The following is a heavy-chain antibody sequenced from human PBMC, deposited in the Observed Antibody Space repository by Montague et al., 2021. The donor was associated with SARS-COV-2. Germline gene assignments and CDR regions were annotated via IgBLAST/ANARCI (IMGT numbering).Heavy chain of an antibody. D-gene: IGHD3-3*01. V-gene: IGHV4-34*01. CDR1: GGSFSGYY. CDR3: ARLSGYYGV. Sequence: SGTLSLTCAVYGGSFSGYYWSWIRQSPGKGLEWIGEINHSGSTHYNPSLKSRVILSVDTSKNQFSLNLSSVTAADAAFHYCARLSGYYGVWGQGTLVTVSS. CDR2: INHSGST. J-gene: IGHJ4*02.